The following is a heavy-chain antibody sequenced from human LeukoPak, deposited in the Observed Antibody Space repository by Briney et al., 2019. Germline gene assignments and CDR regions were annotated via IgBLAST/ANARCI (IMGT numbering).Heavy chain of an antibody. V-gene: IGHV4-34*01. CDR1: GGSFSGYF. J-gene: IGHJ4*02. Sequence: KPSETLSLTCAVYGGSFSGYFWSWIRQPPGKGLEWIGDINDSGSTIYNPSLWRRVTISVDTSKNQFSLTLSSVTAADTAEYYCARGLWFGESRPYYFDYWGQGNLVTVST. CDR2: INDSGST. D-gene: IGHD3-10*01. CDR3: ARGLWFGESRPYYFDY.